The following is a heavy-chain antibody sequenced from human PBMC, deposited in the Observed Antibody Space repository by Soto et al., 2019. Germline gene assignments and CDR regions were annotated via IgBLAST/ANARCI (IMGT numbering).Heavy chain of an antibody. CDR2: TYYRSKWYN. CDR1: VENVCRTRAA. J-gene: IGHJ3*01. CDR3: ARISGGGNAFDF. D-gene: IGHD2-8*02. Sequence: LTCAIWVENVCRTRAARNWNKKTPSRGLEWLGRTYYRSKWYNDYAVSVKSRITINPDTSKNQFSLHLNSVTPEDTAVYICARISGGGNAFDFWGQGTMVTVS. V-gene: IGHV6-1*01.